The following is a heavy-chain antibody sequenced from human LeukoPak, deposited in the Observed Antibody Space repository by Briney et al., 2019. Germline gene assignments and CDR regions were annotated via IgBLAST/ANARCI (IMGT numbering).Heavy chain of an antibody. D-gene: IGHD3-22*01. CDR3: ARGLKDSSGYYYDY. CDR1: GYSISSGYY. Sequence: PSETLSLTCTVSGYSISSGYYWGWIRQPPGKGLEWIGSIYHSGSTYYNPSLKSRVTISVDTSKNQFSLKLSSVTAADTAVYYCARGLKDSSGYYYDYWGQGTLVTVSS. V-gene: IGHV4-38-2*02. CDR2: IYHSGST. J-gene: IGHJ4*02.